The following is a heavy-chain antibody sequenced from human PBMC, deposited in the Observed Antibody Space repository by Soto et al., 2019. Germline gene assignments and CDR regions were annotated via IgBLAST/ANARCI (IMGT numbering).Heavy chain of an antibody. J-gene: IGHJ5*02. CDR1: GGSISSSNW. Sequence: SETLSLTCAVSGGSISSSNWWSWVRQPPGKGLEWIGEIYHSGSTNYNPSLKSRVTISVDKSKNQFSLKLSSVTAADTAVYYCAGRSGYSSGWYYWYDPSGQVTLVTVSS. CDR2: IYHSGST. V-gene: IGHV4-4*02. D-gene: IGHD6-19*01. CDR3: AGRSGYSSGWYYWYDP.